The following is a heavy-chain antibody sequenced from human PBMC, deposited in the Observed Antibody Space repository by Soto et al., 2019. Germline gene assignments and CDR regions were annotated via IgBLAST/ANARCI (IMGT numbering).Heavy chain of an antibody. CDR1: GFTFSSYG. CDR2: IWYDGSNK. J-gene: IGHJ4*02. V-gene: IGHV3-33*01. D-gene: IGHD6-6*01. CDR3: ARATRIAALYY. Sequence: PGGSLRLSCAASGFTFSSYGMHWVRQAPGKGLEWVAVIWYDGSNKYYADSVKGRFTISRDNSKNTLYLQMNSLRAEDTAVYYCARATRIAALYYWGQGTLVTVSS.